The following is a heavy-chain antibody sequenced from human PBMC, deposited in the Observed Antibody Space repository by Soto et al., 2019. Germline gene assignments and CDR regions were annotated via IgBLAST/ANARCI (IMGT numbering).Heavy chain of an antibody. J-gene: IGHJ4*02. Sequence: SVKVSCKASGGTFSSYAISWVRQAPGQGLEWMGGIIPIFGTANYAQKFQGRVTITADESTSTAYMELSSLRSEDTAVYYCASGSGSSGYYPTYYFDYWGQGTLVTVSS. CDR1: GGTFSSYA. V-gene: IGHV1-69*13. CDR3: ASGSGSSGYYPTYYFDY. CDR2: IIPIFGTA. D-gene: IGHD3-22*01.